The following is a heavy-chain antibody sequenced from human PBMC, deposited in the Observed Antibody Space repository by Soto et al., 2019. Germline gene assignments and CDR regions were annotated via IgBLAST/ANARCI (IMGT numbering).Heavy chain of an antibody. CDR2: INPATGAA. Sequence: QLHVVQSGAVVKKPGASVTVSCSASGYPVTAYYMHWVRQATGRGLEWMGGINPATGAAKYTQTFQGMVPLTRDTHTSKVFMELRGLTSGGTAVFYCARGGGVGVAGSAAFDMWGQGTLVTVSS. CDR1: GYPVTAYY. CDR3: ARGGGVGVAGSAAFDM. D-gene: IGHD3-3*01. V-gene: IGHV1-2*02. J-gene: IGHJ3*02.